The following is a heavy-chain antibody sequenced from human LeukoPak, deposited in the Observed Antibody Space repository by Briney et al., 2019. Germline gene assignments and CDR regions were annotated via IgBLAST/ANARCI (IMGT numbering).Heavy chain of an antibody. CDR1: GFTFSSYA. CDR3: AKDTTAWWYHRAYMDV. D-gene: IGHD2-15*01. J-gene: IGHJ6*03. Sequence: GGSLRLSCAASGFTFSSYAMSWVRQAPGGGLEWVSAISGSGDTTYHADSVKGRFTISRGNSENRLSLQMDSLRAEDTAVYFCAKDTTAWWYHRAYMDVWGKGTTVTVSS. V-gene: IGHV3-23*01. CDR2: ISGSGDTT.